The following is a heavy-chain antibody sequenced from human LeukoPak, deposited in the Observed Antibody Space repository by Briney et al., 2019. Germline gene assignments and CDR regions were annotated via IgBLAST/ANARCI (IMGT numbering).Heavy chain of an antibody. CDR3: ARNPYYYDSSGYYYVDAFDI. D-gene: IGHD3-22*01. J-gene: IGHJ3*02. CDR2: MNPNSGNT. Sequence: ASVKVSCKASGYTFTSYDINWVRQATGQGLEWMGWMNPNSGNTGYAQKFQGRVTITRNTPISTAYMELSSLRSEDTAVYYCARNPYYYDSSGYYYVDAFDIWGQGTMVTVSS. V-gene: IGHV1-8*03. CDR1: GYTFTSYD.